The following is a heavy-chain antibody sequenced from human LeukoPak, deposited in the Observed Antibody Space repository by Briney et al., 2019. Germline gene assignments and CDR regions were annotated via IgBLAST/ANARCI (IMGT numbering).Heavy chain of an antibody. V-gene: IGHV1-2*02. J-gene: IGHJ3*02. D-gene: IGHD6-19*01. CDR2: INPNSGGT. CDR1: GYTFTGYY. Sequence: ASVKVSCKASGYTFTGYYMHWVRQAPGQGLEWMGWINPNSGGTNYAQKFQGRVTMTRDTSISTAYMELSRLRSDDTAVYYCARVYRLAVAGPQTAFDIWGQGTMVTVSS. CDR3: ARVYRLAVAGPQTAFDI.